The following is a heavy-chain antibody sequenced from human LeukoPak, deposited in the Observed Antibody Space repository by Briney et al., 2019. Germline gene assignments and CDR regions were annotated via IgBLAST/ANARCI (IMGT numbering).Heavy chain of an antibody. CDR2: IYYSGST. Sequence: SETLSLTCTVSGGSISSYYWSWIRQPPGKGLEWIGYIYYSGSTNYNPSLKSRVTISVDTSKNQFSLKLSSVTAADTAVYYCARDQVGLGYSDYWGQGTLVTVSS. V-gene: IGHV4-59*01. J-gene: IGHJ4*02. D-gene: IGHD1-26*01. CDR1: GGSISSYY. CDR3: ARDQVGLGYSDY.